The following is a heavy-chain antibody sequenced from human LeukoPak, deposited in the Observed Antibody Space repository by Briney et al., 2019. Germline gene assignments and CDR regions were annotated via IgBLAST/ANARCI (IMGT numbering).Heavy chain of an antibody. CDR1: GFTFSSYS. V-gene: IGHV3-21*01. CDR3: ARDSGMTTPDC. CDR2: ISSNSVYI. D-gene: IGHD3-10*01. Sequence: PGGSLRLSCAASGFTFSSYSMNWVRQPPGKGLEWVSSISSNSVYIYYTDSVKGRFTVSRDNAENSLYLQMNSLRAEDTAVYYCARDSGMTTPDCWGQGTLVTVSS. J-gene: IGHJ4*02.